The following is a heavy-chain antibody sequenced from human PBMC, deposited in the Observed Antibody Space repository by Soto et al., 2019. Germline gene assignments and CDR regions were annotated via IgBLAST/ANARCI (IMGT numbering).Heavy chain of an antibody. D-gene: IGHD6-13*01. Sequence: PAETLSLTCAVSGYSISSGYYCGCIRQPPGKGLGWIGSIYHSGSTYYNPSLKSRVTISVDTSKNQFSLNLNSLRAEDTAVYYCARARIAAAGTGLGHWGQGTLVTVSS. V-gene: IGHV4-38-2*01. J-gene: IGHJ1*01. CDR1: GYSISSGYY. CDR2: IYHSGST. CDR3: ARARIAAAGTGLGH.